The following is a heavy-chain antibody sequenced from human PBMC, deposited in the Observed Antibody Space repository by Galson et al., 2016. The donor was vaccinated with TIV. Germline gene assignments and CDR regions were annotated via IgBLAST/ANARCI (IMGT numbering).Heavy chain of an antibody. CDR1: GDTFSSYV. CDR2: IIPLLRTT. CDR3: ATDRNTALDTYHAYYGMDA. J-gene: IGHJ6*02. V-gene: IGHV1-69*13. D-gene: IGHD5-18*01. Sequence: SVKVSCKASGDTFSSYVFNWVRLAPGQGLEWMGGIIPLLRTTNYAQKFQGRVTITADESTNTAYMELSSLKSEDTAIYYCATDRNTALDTYHAYYGMDAWGQGTAVIVSS.